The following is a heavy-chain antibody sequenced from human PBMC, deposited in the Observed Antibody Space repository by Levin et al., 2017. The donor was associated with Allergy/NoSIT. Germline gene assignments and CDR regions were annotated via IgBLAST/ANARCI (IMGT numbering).Heavy chain of an antibody. D-gene: IGHD6-19*01. V-gene: IGHV3-23*01. Sequence: RGSLRLSFSSSFFPSLLFSLPFFLPSPFKGLEWVSVISGSGDSTYYVDSVKGRFTISRDNSKNTLYLQMNSLRAEDTAVYYCAKVPSNGWYFFDYWGQGTLVTVSS. CDR1: FFPSLLFS. CDR2: ISGSGDST. CDR3: AKVPSNGWYFFDY. J-gene: IGHJ4*02.